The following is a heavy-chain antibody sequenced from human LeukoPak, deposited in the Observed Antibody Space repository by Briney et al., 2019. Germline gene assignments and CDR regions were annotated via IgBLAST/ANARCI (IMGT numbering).Heavy chain of an antibody. Sequence: PSETLSLTCTVSGYSISSGYFWGWIRQPPGKGLEWIGYIYYSGSTYYNPPLKSRVTISVDTSKNQFSLKLSSVTAADTAVYYCARGLRYSGSYFPPYYFDYWGQGTLVTVSS. CDR2: IYYSGST. J-gene: IGHJ4*02. D-gene: IGHD1-26*01. CDR3: ARGLRYSGSYFPPYYFDY. V-gene: IGHV4-38-2*02. CDR1: GYSISSGYF.